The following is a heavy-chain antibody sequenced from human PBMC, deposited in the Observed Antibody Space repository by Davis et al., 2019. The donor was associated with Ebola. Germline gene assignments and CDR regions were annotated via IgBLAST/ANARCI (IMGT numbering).Heavy chain of an antibody. Sequence: ASVKVSCKASGYTFTGYYMHWVRQAPGQGLEWMGWINPNSGGTNYAQKFQGRVTMTRDTSISTAYMELSSLRSDDTALYYFARGSPVTVTGLYYFEYWGQGTLVTVSS. V-gene: IGHV1-2*02. CDR2: INPNSGGT. D-gene: IGHD4-17*01. CDR3: ARGSPVTVTGLYYFEY. CDR1: GYTFTGYY. J-gene: IGHJ4*02.